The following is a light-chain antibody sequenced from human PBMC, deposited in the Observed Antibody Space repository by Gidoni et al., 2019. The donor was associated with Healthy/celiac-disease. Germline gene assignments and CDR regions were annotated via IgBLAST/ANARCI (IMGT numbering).Light chain of an antibody. CDR1: QSVSSY. Sequence: EIVLTQSPATLSLSPGERATLSCRASQSVSSYLAWYQQKPDQAPRLLIYDASNRATGIPARFSGSGSGTDFTLNISRLEPEDFAVYYCQQRSNPLTFGGGTKVEIK. V-gene: IGKV3-11*01. J-gene: IGKJ4*01. CDR2: DAS. CDR3: QQRSNPLT.